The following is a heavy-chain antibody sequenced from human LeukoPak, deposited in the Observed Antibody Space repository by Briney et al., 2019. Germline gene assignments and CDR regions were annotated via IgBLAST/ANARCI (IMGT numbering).Heavy chain of an antibody. CDR2: INPNSGGT. Sequence: GASVKVSCKASGYTFTGYYMHWVRQAPGQGLEWMGWINPNSGGTNYAQKFQGRVTMTRDTSISTAYMELSRLRPDDTAVYYCARVMDRGYCSSTSCYHDAFDIWGQGTMVNVSS. CDR3: ARVMDRGYCSSTSCYHDAFDI. V-gene: IGHV1-2*02. CDR1: GYTFTGYY. J-gene: IGHJ3*02. D-gene: IGHD2-2*01.